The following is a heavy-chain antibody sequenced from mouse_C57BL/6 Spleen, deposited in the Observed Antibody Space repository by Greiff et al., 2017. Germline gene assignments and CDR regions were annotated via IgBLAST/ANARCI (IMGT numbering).Heavy chain of an antibody. V-gene: IGHV1-50*01. CDR1: GYTFTSYW. CDR3: ARYDYDPYYYAMDY. Sequence: QVQLQQPGAELVKPGASVKLSCKASGYTFTSYWMQWVKQRPGQGLEWIGEIDPSDSYTNYNQKFKGKATLTVDTSSSTAYMQLSSLTSEDSAVYYCARYDYDPYYYAMDYWGQGTSVTVSS. D-gene: IGHD2-4*01. J-gene: IGHJ4*01. CDR2: IDPSDSYT.